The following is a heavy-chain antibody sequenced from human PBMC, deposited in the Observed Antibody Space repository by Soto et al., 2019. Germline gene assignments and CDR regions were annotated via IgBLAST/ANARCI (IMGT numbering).Heavy chain of an antibody. CDR2: IYYSGTT. V-gene: IGHV4-39*01. CDR1: GGSISSSSYY. D-gene: IGHD3-9*01. Sequence: PSETLSLTCTVSGGSISSSSYYWGWIRQPPGKGLEWIGSIYYSGTTYYNPSLKSRVTISVDTSKNQFSLKLSSVTAADTAVYYCARHRGYYDILTCYYTELNFDYWGQGTLVTVSS. J-gene: IGHJ4*02. CDR3: ARHRGYYDILTCYYTELNFDY.